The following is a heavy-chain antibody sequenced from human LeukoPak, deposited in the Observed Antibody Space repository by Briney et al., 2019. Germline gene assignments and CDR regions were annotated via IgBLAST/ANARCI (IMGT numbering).Heavy chain of an antibody. CDR3: AKVSAVAGKFDY. V-gene: IGHV3-23*01. J-gene: IGHJ4*02. CDR2: ISGSGGST. D-gene: IGHD6-19*01. Sequence: GGSLRLSCAASGFTFSSYAMSWVRQDPGKGLEWVSAISGSGGSTYYADSVKGRFTISRDNSKNTLYLQMNSLRAEDTAVYYCAKVSAVAGKFDYWGQGTLVTVSS. CDR1: GFTFSSYA.